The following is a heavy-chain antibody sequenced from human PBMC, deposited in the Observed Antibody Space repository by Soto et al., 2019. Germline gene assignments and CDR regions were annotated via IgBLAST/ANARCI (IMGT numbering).Heavy chain of an antibody. CDR2: IYYSGST. D-gene: IGHD3-10*01. V-gene: IGHV4-59*08. Sequence: QVQLQESGPGLVKPSETLSLTCTVSGGSISSYYWRWIRQPPGKGLEWIGYIYYSGSTNYNPSLKIRVTLSLNTSNNLFSLNLSSVTAADTAVYYCARLYGSCCDIWGQGRMVTVSS. CDR3: ARLYGSCCDI. J-gene: IGHJ3*02. CDR1: GGSISSYY.